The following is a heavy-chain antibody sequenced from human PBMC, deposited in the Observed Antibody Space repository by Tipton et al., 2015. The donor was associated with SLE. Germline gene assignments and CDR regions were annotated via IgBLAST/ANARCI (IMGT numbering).Heavy chain of an antibody. CDR3: ARNMGYTSEYSWFDP. J-gene: IGHJ5*02. V-gene: IGHV1-18*01. CDR2: ISAYNGNT. Sequence: QSGAEVKKPGASVKVSCKASGYTFTSNSITWVRQAPGRGREWMGWISAYNGNTNYAQKIQGRVTMTTDTSTSTAYMELRSLRSDDTAVYYCARNMGYTSEYSWFDPWGQGTLVTVSS. CDR1: GYTFTSNS. D-gene: IGHD5-18*01.